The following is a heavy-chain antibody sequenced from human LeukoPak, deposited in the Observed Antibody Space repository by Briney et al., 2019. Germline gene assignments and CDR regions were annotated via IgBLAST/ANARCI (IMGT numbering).Heavy chain of an antibody. CDR2: TYYRSKWYN. Sequence: SQTLSLTCAISGDSVSSNTAGWSWIRQSPSRGLEWLGRTYYRSKWYNDDAGSVKSRITINADTAKNQFSLQLNSVTPEDTALYYCARRILRVRGVSRGLPGTFDYWGQGTLVTVSS. CDR3: ARRILRVRGVSRGLPGTFDY. D-gene: IGHD3-10*01. CDR1: GDSVSSNTAG. V-gene: IGHV6-1*01. J-gene: IGHJ4*02.